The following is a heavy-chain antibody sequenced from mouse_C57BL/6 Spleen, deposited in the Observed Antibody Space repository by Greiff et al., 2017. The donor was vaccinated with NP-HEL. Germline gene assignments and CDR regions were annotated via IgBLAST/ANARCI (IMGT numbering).Heavy chain of an antibody. D-gene: IGHD2-5*01. CDR1: GYTFTNYW. J-gene: IGHJ1*03. CDR3: ARKEAYSNYGGYFDV. V-gene: IGHV1-63*01. Sequence: LQQSGAELVRPGTSVKMSCKASGYTFTNYWIGWAKQRPGHGLEWIGDIYPGGGYTNYNEKFKGKATLTADKSSSTAYMQFSSLTSEDSAIYYCARKEAYSNYGGYFDVWGTGTTVTVSS. CDR2: IYPGGGYT.